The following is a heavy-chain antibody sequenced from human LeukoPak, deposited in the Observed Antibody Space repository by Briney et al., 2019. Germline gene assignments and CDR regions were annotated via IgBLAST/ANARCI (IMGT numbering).Heavy chain of an antibody. J-gene: IGHJ6*03. D-gene: IGHD3-10*01. CDR3: TTDPITMVRGVKRSGHYYYYYMDV. CDR1: GFTFSSYC. Sequence: TGGSLRLSCAASGFTFSSYCMNWVRQAPGKGLEWVGRIKSKTDGGTTDYAAPVKGRFTISRDDSKNTLYLQMNSLKTEDTAVYYCTTDPITMVRGVKRSGHYYYYYMDVWGKGTTVTISS. V-gene: IGHV3-15*01. CDR2: IKSKTDGGTT.